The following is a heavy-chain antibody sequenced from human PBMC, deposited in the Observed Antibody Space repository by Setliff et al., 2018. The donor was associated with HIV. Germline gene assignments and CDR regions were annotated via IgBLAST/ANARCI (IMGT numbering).Heavy chain of an antibody. CDR3: ARLLQGGNYAFDI. Sequence: PSETLSLTCTVSGVSITSNSYYWGWIRQPPGKGLEWIGSLYNNGVTYYNPSLRSRVTIFVDMSKNQFSLKLRSVTAADTAMYYCARLLQGGNYAFDIWGQGTMVTVSS. CDR2: LYNNGVT. J-gene: IGHJ3*02. D-gene: IGHD2-21*02. V-gene: IGHV4-39*01. CDR1: GVSITSNSYY.